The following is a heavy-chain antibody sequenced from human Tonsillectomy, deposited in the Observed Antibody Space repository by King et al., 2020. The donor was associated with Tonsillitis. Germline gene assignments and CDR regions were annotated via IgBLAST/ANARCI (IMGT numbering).Heavy chain of an antibody. Sequence: VQLVESGGGLVKPGGSLRLSCAASGFTFSDYYMSWIRRAPGKGLECVSYISSSGVNIYYADSVKGRFTISRDNATNSLYLQMNSLRAEDTAVYYCARTRYGSSGYYYFDYWGQGTLVTVSS. D-gene: IGHD3-22*01. CDR2: ISSSGVNI. CDR1: GFTFSDYY. CDR3: ARTRYGSSGYYYFDY. V-gene: IGHV3-11*01. J-gene: IGHJ4*02.